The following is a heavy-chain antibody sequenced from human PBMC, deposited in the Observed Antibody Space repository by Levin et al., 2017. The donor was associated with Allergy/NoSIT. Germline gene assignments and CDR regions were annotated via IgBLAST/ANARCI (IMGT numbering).Heavy chain of an antibody. J-gene: IGHJ6*02. CDR1: GFTFTSFW. Sequence: GGSLRLSCAASGFTFTSFWMTWVRQAPGKGLEWVANIERDGSETYYVASVKGRFTISRDNAKNSVFLQMNSLRVDDTAVYFCAREEGWGYHYGIDVWGQGTTVTVSS. V-gene: IGHV3-7*01. D-gene: IGHD3-16*02. CDR2: IERDGSET. CDR3: AREEGWGYHYGIDV.